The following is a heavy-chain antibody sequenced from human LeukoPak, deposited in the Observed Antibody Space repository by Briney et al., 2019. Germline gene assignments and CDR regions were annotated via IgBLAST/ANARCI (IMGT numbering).Heavy chain of an antibody. CDR1: GYSISSGYY. J-gene: IGHJ5*02. CDR2: IYHSGST. CDR3: AREWLGNWFDP. D-gene: IGHD3-22*01. V-gene: IGHV4-38-2*02. Sequence: SETLSLTCTVSGYSISSGYYWGWIRQPPGKGLEWIGSIYHSGSTYYNPSLKSRVTISVDTSKNQFSLKLSSVTAADTAVYYCAREWLGNWFDPWGQGTLVTVSS.